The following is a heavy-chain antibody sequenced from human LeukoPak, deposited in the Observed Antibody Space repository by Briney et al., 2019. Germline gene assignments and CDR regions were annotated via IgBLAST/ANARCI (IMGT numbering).Heavy chain of an antibody. D-gene: IGHD3-10*01. CDR2: INDSGST. Sequence: SETLSLTCAVYGGSFRGYFWSWIRQPPGKGLEWIGEINDSGSTKYNPSLESRVTISVDTSKNLLSLKLSSVTAADTAVYYCARVPPFLWFGESRTFYGMDVWGQGTTVTVSS. CDR3: ARVPPFLWFGESRTFYGMDV. CDR1: GGSFRGYF. J-gene: IGHJ6*02. V-gene: IGHV4-34*01.